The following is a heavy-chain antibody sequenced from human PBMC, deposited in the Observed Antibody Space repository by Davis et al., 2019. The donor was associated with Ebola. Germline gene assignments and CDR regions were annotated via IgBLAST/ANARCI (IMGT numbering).Heavy chain of an antibody. Sequence: SVKVSCKASGYTFTSYGISWVRQAPGQGLEWMGGIIPIFGTANYAQKFQGRVTITAEESTSTAYMELSSLRSEDTAVYYCARDWSMLGGFDYWGQGTLVTVSS. V-gene: IGHV1-69*13. D-gene: IGHD3-3*01. CDR2: IIPIFGTA. CDR3: ARDWSMLGGFDY. J-gene: IGHJ4*02. CDR1: GYTFTSYG.